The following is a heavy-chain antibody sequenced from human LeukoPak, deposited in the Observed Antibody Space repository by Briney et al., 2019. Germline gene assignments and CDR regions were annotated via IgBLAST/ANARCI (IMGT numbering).Heavy chain of an antibody. J-gene: IGHJ3*02. D-gene: IGHD3-3*01. Sequence: GGSLRLSCAASGFTFSSYAMSWVRQAPGKGLEWVSGISWSSGIIGYADSVKGRFTISRDNAKNSLDLQMESLRAEDTAVYYCAKDTGSPADAITMEDNAFDIWGQGTMVTVSS. CDR3: AKDTGSPADAITMEDNAFDI. CDR2: ISWSSGII. V-gene: IGHV3-9*01. CDR1: GFTFSSYA.